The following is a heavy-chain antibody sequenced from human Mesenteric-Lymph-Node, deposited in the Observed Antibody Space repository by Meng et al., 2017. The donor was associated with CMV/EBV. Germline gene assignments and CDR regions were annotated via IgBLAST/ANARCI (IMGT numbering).Heavy chain of an antibody. D-gene: IGHD4-11*01. J-gene: IGHJ5*02. V-gene: IGHV4-31*03. CDR3: AINYRGWFDP. CDR1: GASINSGGYY. Sequence: CNVSGASINSGGYYWSWIRQLPGKGLEWIAYIHYRGSTVSNPSLKSRVDMSVDASKNQFSLKLTSMTAADTAVYYCAINYRGWFDPWGQGTLVTVSS. CDR2: IHYRGST.